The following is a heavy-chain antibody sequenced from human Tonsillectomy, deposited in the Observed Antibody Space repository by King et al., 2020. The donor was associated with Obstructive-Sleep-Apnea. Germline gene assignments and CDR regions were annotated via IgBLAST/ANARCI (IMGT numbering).Heavy chain of an antibody. CDR2: INQDESGK. V-gene: IGHV3-7*01. J-gene: IGHJ4*02. CDR1: GFTFSTYW. CDR3: AREDGFVTFDS. D-gene: IGHD5-24*01. Sequence: VQLVESWGDLVQPGGSLRLSCVASGFTFSTYWMSWVRQAPGKGLEWVGNINQDESGKYYVDTVKGRFTTSRDNTKNSVYLQMNSLRVEDTAVYYCAREDGFVTFDSCGQGTLVTVSS.